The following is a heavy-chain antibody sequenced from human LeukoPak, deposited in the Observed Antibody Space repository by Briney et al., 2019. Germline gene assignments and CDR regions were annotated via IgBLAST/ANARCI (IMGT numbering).Heavy chain of an antibody. D-gene: IGHD3-16*01. CDR2: IYYSGRT. V-gene: IGHV4-59*01. J-gene: IGHJ4*02. CDR1: GGSISSYY. Sequence: SETLSLTCTVFGGSISSYYWSWIRQPPGKGLEWIGYIYYSGRTNYNPSLKRRVTISVDPSKTQFSLKLTSVPPAATAVYSCAREGARGYYFDYWGQGTLVTVSS. CDR3: AREGARGYYFDY.